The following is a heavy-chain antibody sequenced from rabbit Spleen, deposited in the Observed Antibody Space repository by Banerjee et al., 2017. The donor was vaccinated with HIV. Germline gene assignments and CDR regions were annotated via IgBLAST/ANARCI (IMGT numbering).Heavy chain of an antibody. CDR3: ARDAGTGDYIDVYFNL. CDR1: GFSFSSNDY. J-gene: IGHJ4*01. V-gene: IGHV1S40*01. CDR2: IYTGNYKT. Sequence: QSLEESGGGLVQPEGSLTLTCKASGFSFSSNDYMCWVRQAPGKGLEWIGCIYTGNYKTYYASWAKGRFTISKSSSTTVTLQMTSLTAADTATYFCARDAGTGDYIDVYFNLWGPGTLVTVS. D-gene: IGHD8-1*01.